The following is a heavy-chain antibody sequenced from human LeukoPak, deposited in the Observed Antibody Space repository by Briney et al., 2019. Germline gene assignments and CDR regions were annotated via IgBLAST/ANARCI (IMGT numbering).Heavy chain of an antibody. CDR3: AREEIAAAGRVYFDY. V-gene: IGHV3-48*04. CDR2: ISHTGSTM. CDR1: GFSFSIYS. Sequence: GGSLRLSCAASGFSFSIYSLNWVRQAPGKGLEWVSYISHTGSTMSYADSVKGRFTISRDNAKNSLYLQMNSLRAEDTAVYYCAREEIAAAGRVYFDYWGQGTLVTVSS. D-gene: IGHD6-13*01. J-gene: IGHJ4*02.